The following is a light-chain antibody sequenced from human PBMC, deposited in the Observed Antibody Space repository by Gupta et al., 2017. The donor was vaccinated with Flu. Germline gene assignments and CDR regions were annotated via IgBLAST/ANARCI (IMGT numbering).Light chain of an antibody. Sequence: SYVLTQPPSVSVAPGQPARSTCGGNNNGRRSVHWYQQKPGEAPVLFIYDDRDRHSGITERCSGSNSGTTATLTISRVAAGEEADYYCQVWESSSSEGYVFGTGTKVTVL. J-gene: IGLJ1*01. CDR1: NNGRRS. CDR3: QVWESSSSEGYV. CDR2: DDR. V-gene: IGLV3-21*02.